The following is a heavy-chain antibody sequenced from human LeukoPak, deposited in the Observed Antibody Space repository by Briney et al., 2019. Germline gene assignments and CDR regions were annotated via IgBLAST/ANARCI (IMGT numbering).Heavy chain of an antibody. CDR2: IYYSGST. CDR1: GGSISSYY. D-gene: IGHD5-18*01. V-gene: IGHV4-59*01. J-gene: IGHJ6*03. Sequence: PSETLSLTCTVSGGSISSYYWSWLRQPPGKGLEWIGYIYYSGSTNYNPSLTSRVTISVDTSKNQFSLKLSSVTAADTAVYYCARKGYSYAYYYMDVWGKGTTVTVSS. CDR3: ARKGYSYAYYYMDV.